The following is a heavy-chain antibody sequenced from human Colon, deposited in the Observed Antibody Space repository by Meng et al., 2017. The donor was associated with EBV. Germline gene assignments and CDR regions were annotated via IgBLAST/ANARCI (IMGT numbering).Heavy chain of an antibody. CDR2: IYYIGGT. CDR3: ARVSGRSFDP. CDR1: VDSVATGRYY. Sequence: GQLQEPGPGLVKPSETLSLPCPVSVDSVATGRYYWSWIRQPPGKGLEWIAYIYYIGGTNYNPSLKSRLTISLDTSKNQFSLSLRSVTAADTAVYYCARVSGRSFDPWGQGTLVTVSS. D-gene: IGHD3-10*01. J-gene: IGHJ5*02. V-gene: IGHV4-61*01.